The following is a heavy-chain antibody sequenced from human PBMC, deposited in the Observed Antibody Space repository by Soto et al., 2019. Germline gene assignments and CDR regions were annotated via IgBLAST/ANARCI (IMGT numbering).Heavy chain of an antibody. V-gene: IGHV3-15*01. Sequence: GGSLKLSCAASGFTFSSYWMSWVRQARGKGQESVGRIRSTTAGVKTGYATPVKSRPSISRKDSSSTLYLQMNRLIPENTAVYYCVKGMGNYWALDYWGQGTLVTVS. J-gene: IGHJ4*02. CDR2: IRSTTAGVKT. D-gene: IGHD1-7*01. CDR3: VKGMGNYWALDY. CDR1: GFTFSSYW.